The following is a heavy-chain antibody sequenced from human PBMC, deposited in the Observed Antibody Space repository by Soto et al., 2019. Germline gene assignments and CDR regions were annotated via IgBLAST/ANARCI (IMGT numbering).Heavy chain of an antibody. CDR3: ARDPTGIAARYYYYYGMDV. CDR1: GFTFSDYY. V-gene: IGHV3-11*01. D-gene: IGHD6-6*01. J-gene: IGHJ6*02. Sequence: PGGSLRLSCAASGFTFSDYYMSWIRQAPGKGLEWVSYISSSGSTIYYADSVKGRFTISRDNAKNSLYLQMNSLRAEDTAVYYCARDPTGIAARYYYYYGMDVWGQGTTATVSS. CDR2: ISSSGSTI.